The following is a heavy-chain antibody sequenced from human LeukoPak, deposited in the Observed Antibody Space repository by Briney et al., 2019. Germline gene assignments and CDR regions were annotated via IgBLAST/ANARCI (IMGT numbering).Heavy chain of an antibody. Sequence: PGGSLRLSCAASGFTFSSYAMSWVRQAPGKGLEWVPAISGSGGSTYYADSVKGWFTISRDNSKNTLYLQMNSLRAEDTAVYYCAKDMIYGSGSYYNPIFDYWGQGTLVTVSS. J-gene: IGHJ4*02. CDR3: AKDMIYGSGSYYNPIFDY. CDR1: GFTFSSYA. CDR2: ISGSGGST. V-gene: IGHV3-23*01. D-gene: IGHD3-10*01.